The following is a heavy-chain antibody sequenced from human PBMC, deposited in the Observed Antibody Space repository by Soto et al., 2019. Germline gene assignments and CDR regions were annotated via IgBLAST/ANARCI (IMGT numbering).Heavy chain of an antibody. D-gene: IGHD6-19*01. J-gene: IGHJ3*02. Sequence: EVQLLESGGGLVQPGGSLRLSCAASGFTFSSYAMSWVRQAPGKGLEWVSAISGSGGSKYYADSVKGRFTISRNNSKNTLYQKMNSLSAEDTAEYYWAKPGGTVAGREAFDIWGQGTMVTVSS. CDR3: AKPGGTVAGREAFDI. CDR2: ISGSGGSK. V-gene: IGHV3-23*01. CDR1: GFTFSSYA.